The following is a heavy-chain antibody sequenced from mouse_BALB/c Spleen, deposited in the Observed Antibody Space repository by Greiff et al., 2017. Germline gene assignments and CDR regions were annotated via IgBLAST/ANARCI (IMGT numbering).Heavy chain of an antibody. Sequence: ESGPGILQPSQTLSLTCSFSGFSLSTYGIGVGWIRQPSGKGLEWLAHIWWNDNKYYNTALKSRLTISKDTSNNQVFLKIASVDTADTATYYCARIERDYYAMDYWGQGTSVTVSS. CDR2: IWWNDNK. V-gene: IGHV8-11*01. CDR3: ARIERDYYAMDY. J-gene: IGHJ4*01. CDR1: GFSLSTYGIG.